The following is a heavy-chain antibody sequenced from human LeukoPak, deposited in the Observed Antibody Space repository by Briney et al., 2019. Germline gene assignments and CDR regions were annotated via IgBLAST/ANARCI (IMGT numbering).Heavy chain of an antibody. Sequence: SETLSLTCTVSGGSISSYYWSWIRQPAGKGLEWIARIYTSGSTNYNPSLKSRVTMSVDTSKNQFSLKLSSVTAADTAVYYCARDRSIAAAGPSPTDWYFDLWGRGTLVTVSS. V-gene: IGHV4-4*07. CDR2: IYTSGST. D-gene: IGHD6-13*01. CDR1: GGSISSYY. CDR3: ARDRSIAAAGPSPTDWYFDL. J-gene: IGHJ2*01.